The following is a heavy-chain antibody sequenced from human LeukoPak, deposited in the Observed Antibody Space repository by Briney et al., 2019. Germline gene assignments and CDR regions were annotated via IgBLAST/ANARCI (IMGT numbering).Heavy chain of an antibody. Sequence: ASVKVSRKASGYTFTSYGISWVRQAPGQGLEWMGWISAYNGNTNYAQKLQGRVTMTTDTSTSTAYMELRSLRSDDTAVYYCAREYYDYVWGSYLRWFDPWGQGTLVTVSS. CDR1: GYTFTSYG. CDR3: AREYYDYVWGSYLRWFDP. V-gene: IGHV1-18*01. D-gene: IGHD3-16*01. CDR2: ISAYNGNT. J-gene: IGHJ5*02.